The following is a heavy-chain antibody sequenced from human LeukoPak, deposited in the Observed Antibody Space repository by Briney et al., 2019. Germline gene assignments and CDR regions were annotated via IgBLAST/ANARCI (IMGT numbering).Heavy chain of an antibody. J-gene: IGHJ5*02. CDR1: DDSVNTYY. CDR3: AMSNTVRRPFFDP. Sequence: TSETLSLTCIGSDDSVNTYYCSWIRQAPGKGLEWIGYIYNRGSTKYNPSLKSRATISVDTSKNQFSLKLTSVTAADTAVYYCAMSNTVRRPFFDPWGQGTLVTVSS. D-gene: IGHD4-11*01. V-gene: IGHV4-59*02. CDR2: IYNRGST.